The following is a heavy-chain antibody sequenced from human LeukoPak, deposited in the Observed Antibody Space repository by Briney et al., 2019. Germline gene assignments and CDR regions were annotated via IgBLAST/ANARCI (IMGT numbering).Heavy chain of an antibody. J-gene: IGHJ4*02. Sequence: PSGTLSLTCAVSGGSILCTNWWSWVRQPPGKGLEWIGEVHLNGATNYNPSVEGRVTMSIDKSKNHLSLEVISVTAADTAMYYCTRESGAFSPFGFWGQGTLVTVSS. CDR2: VHLNGAT. V-gene: IGHV4-4*02. D-gene: IGHD1-26*01. CDR3: TRESGAFSPFGF. CDR1: GGSILCTNW.